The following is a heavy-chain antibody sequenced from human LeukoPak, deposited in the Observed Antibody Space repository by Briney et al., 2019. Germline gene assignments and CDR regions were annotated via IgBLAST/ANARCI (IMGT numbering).Heavy chain of an antibody. CDR1: GGSISSYY. V-gene: IGHV4-59*01. Sequence: SETLSLTCTVSGGSISSYYWSWIRQPPGKGLEWIGYIYYSGSTNYNPSLKSRVTISVDTSKNQFSLKLSSVTAADTAVYYCARAVWEDTIFGVVPLYFDYWGQGTLVTVSS. CDR2: IYYSGST. CDR3: ARAVWEDTIFGVVPLYFDY. J-gene: IGHJ4*02. D-gene: IGHD3-3*01.